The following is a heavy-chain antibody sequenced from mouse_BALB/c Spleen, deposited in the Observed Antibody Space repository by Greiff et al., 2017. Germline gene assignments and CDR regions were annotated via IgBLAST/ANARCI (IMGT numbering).Heavy chain of an antibody. CDR3: TRKDYYGNYWYFDV. CDR2: IYPSDSYT. D-gene: IGHD2-1*01. CDR1: GYTFTSYW. V-gene: IGHV1-69*02. J-gene: IGHJ1*01. Sequence: QVQLKQPGAELVRPGASVKLSCKASGYTFTSYWINWVKQRPGQGLEWIGNIYPSDSYTNYNQKFKDKATLTVDKSSSTAYMQLSSPTSEDSAVYYCTRKDYYGNYWYFDVWGAGTTVTVSS.